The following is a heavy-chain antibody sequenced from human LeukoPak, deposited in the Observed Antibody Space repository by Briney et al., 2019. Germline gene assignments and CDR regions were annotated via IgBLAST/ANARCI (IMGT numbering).Heavy chain of an antibody. CDR2: IYSDGST. Sequence: GGSLRLSCAASGLTVSSNYMSWVRQAPGKGLEWVSVIYSDGSTYYADSVKGRFTISKDHSKNTLYLQMNSLRAEDTAVYYCARGYYGLNYFDYWGQGTLVTVSS. V-gene: IGHV3-53*01. J-gene: IGHJ4*02. D-gene: IGHD3-16*01. CDR3: ARGYYGLNYFDY. CDR1: GLTVSSNY.